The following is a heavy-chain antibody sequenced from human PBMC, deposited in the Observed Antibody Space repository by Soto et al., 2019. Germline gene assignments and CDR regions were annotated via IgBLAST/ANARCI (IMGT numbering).Heavy chain of an antibody. Sequence: GGSLILSCGASGCLFSSYAMNWVRPAPGKGLEWVSSISSHGDTTYYAESVRGRFTISRDNSKNTLFLQMNSLRAGDTAVYFCARDHYDFWSGFPPTIWFHPWGQGTLVNLSS. V-gene: IGHV3-23*01. CDR1: GCLFSSYA. CDR3: ARDHYDFWSGFPPTIWFHP. J-gene: IGHJ5*02. CDR2: ISSHGDTT. D-gene: IGHD3-3*01.